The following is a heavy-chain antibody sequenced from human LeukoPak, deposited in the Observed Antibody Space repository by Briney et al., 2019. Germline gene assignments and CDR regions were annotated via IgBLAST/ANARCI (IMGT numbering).Heavy chain of an antibody. J-gene: IGHJ4*02. CDR3: ARGNYYDSSGYYSSYYFDY. Sequence: SVKISCKASGGTFSSYAISWVRQAPGQGLEWMGGIIPIFGTANYAQKFQGRVTITTDESTSTAYMELSSLRSEDTAVYYCARGNYYDSSGYYSSYYFDYWGQGTLVTVSS. CDR1: GGTFSSYA. CDR2: IIPIFGTA. D-gene: IGHD3-22*01. V-gene: IGHV1-69*05.